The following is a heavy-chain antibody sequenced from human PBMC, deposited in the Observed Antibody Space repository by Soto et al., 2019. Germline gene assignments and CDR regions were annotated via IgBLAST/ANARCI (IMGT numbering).Heavy chain of an antibody. V-gene: IGHV1-69*08. J-gene: IGHJ4*02. Sequence: QVQLVQSGAEVKKPGSSVKVSCKASGGTFSSYTISWVRQAPGQGLEWMGRIIPILGIANYAQKFQGRVTITANKSTSTAYMELSSLRSEDTAVYYCARDPGTTGTTHPQFDYWGQGTLVTVSS. CDR3: ARDPGTTGTTHPQFDY. D-gene: IGHD1-1*01. CDR1: GGTFSSYT. CDR2: IIPILGIA.